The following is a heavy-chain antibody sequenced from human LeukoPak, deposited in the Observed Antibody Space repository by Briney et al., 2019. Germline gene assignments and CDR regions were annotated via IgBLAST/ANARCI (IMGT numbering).Heavy chain of an antibody. D-gene: IGHD3-10*01. CDR2: IYPGDSDT. J-gene: IGHJ4*02. V-gene: IGHV5-51*01. CDR3: ARPHYYASGSPYYLDY. Sequence: GESLKISCKGSGHTFTSYWISWVRQMPGKGLEWMGIIYPGDSDTRYNPSFKGQVTISADRSISTAYLQWSNLKASDTAMYYCARPHYYASGSPYYLDYWGQGTLVTVSS. CDR1: GHTFTSYW.